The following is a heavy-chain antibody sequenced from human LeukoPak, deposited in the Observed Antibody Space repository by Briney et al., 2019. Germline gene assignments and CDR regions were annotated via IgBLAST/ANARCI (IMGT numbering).Heavy chain of an antibody. V-gene: IGHV1-2*02. CDR3: ARSTRPYCDFWSGYPFDY. J-gene: IGHJ4*02. CDR2: INPNSGGT. Sequence: ASVKVSCKASGYTFTGYYMHWVRQAPGQGLEWMGWINPNSGGTNYAQKFQGRVTMTRDTSISTAYMELSRLRSDDTAVYYCARSTRPYCDFWSGYPFDYWGQGTLVTVSS. D-gene: IGHD3-3*01. CDR1: GYTFTGYY.